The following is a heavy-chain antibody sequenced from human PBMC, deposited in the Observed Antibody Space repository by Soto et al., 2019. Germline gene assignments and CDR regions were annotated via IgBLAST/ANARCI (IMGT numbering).Heavy chain of an antibody. Sequence: SETLSLTCTVSGGSISSSSYYWGWIRQPPGKGLEWIGSIYYNGSTYYNPSLKSRVTISVDTSKNQFSLKLSSVTAADTAVYYCARPRGRYYYYGMDVWGQGTTVTVSS. CDR1: GGSISSSSYY. CDR3: ARPRGRYYYYGMDV. J-gene: IGHJ6*02. D-gene: IGHD1-26*01. V-gene: IGHV4-39*01. CDR2: IYYNGST.